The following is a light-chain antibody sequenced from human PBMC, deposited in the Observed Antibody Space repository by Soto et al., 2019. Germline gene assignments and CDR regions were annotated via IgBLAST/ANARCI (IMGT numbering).Light chain of an antibody. J-gene: IGKJ4*01. CDR1: HDITNY. Sequence: DIQMTQSPSSLSASVGDRVTITCQASHDITNYLNWYQQKPGKAPQLLIYDASNLETGVPSRFSGSGSGTDFTFTISSLQPEDIATYYCQQYDYLPLTFGGGTKVE. CDR3: QQYDYLPLT. CDR2: DAS. V-gene: IGKV1-33*01.